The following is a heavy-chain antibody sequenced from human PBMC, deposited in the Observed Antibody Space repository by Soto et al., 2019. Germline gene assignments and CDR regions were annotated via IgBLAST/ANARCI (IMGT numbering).Heavy chain of an antibody. V-gene: IGHV4-38-2*01. D-gene: IGHD3-22*01. CDR1: GYSISSGYF. J-gene: IGHJ4*02. CDR2: IYHTGST. Sequence: WETLSLTCAVSGYSISSGYFWGWIRQPPGKGLEWIGNIYHTGSTYYTPSLKSRVTISVDTSKNQFSLNLSSVTAADTAVYYCARGPHFYDSSGYQGGLYWGQGTLVTVSS. CDR3: ARGPHFYDSSGYQGGLY.